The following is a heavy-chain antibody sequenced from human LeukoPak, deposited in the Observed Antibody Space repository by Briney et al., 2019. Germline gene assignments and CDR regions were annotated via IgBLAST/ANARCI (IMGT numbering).Heavy chain of an antibody. D-gene: IGHD3-3*01. J-gene: IGHJ4*02. Sequence: ASVKVSCKASGYTFTSYGISWVRQAPGQGLEWMGWISAYNGNTNYAQKLQGRVTMTTDTSTSTAYMELRSLRSDDTAVYYCARSILHFLEWLLSPYYFDYWGQGTLVTVSS. CDR2: ISAYNGNT. CDR1: GYTFTSYG. V-gene: IGHV1-18*01. CDR3: ARSILHFLEWLLSPYYFDY.